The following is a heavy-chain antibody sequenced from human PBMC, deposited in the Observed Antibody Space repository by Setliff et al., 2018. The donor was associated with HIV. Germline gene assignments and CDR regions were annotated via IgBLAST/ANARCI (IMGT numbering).Heavy chain of an antibody. V-gene: IGHV4-61*09. CDR2: IYTSGST. CDR1: GGSISSGSYY. J-gene: IGHJ5*02. Sequence: SETLSLTCTVSGGSISSGSYYWSWIRQPAGKGLEWIGHIYTSGSTNYNPSLKSRVTISVDTSKNQFSLKLSSVTAADTAVYYCARERSALLWKNWFDPWGQGTLVTVSS. CDR3: ARERSALLWKNWFDP. D-gene: IGHD3-10*01.